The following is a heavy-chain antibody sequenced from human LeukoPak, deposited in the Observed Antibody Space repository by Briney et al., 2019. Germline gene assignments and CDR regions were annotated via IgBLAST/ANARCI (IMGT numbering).Heavy chain of an antibody. CDR1: GFTFSSYG. J-gene: IGHJ4*02. CDR2: ISYDGSDR. D-gene: IGHD1-1*01. Sequence: GGSLRLSCAASGFTFSSYGMHWVRQAPGKGPEWVAVISYDGSDRYYANFVKGRFTISRDNSKNTLFLQTNSMRPEDTAVYYCAKGVSRGVDPTGLEYWGQGTLVTVSS. V-gene: IGHV3-30*18. CDR3: AKGVSRGVDPTGLEY.